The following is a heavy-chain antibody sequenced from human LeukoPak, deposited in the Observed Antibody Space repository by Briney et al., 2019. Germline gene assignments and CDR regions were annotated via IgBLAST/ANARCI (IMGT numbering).Heavy chain of an antibody. J-gene: IGHJ6*03. CDR1: GFTFSDYY. V-gene: IGHV3-11*04. CDR2: ISSSGSTI. CDR3: ARDPVTEYYYMDV. D-gene: IGHD1-20*01. Sequence: GGSERLYCAASGFTFSDYYMSWIRQAPGKGLEWVSYISSSGSTIYYADSVKGRFTISRDNAKNSLYLQMNSLRAEDTAVYYCARDPVTEYYYMDVWGKGTTVTVSS.